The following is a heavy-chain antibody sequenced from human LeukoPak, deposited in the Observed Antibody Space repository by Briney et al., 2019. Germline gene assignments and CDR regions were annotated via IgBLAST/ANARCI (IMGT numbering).Heavy chain of an antibody. J-gene: IGHJ5*02. D-gene: IGHD3-3*01. V-gene: IGHV3-73*01. CDR1: GFTFSGSA. CDR3: TRPRTTYYDFWSGLNWFDP. CDR2: IRSKANSYAP. Sequence: GGSLRLSCAASGFTFSGSAMHWVRQASGKGREWVGRIRSKANSYAPAYAASVKGRFPIPRDDSKNTAYLQMNSLKTEDTAVYYCTRPRTTYYDFWSGLNWFDPWGQGTLVTVSS.